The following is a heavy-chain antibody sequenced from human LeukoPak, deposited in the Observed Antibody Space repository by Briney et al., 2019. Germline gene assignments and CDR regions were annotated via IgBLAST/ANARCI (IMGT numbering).Heavy chain of an antibody. D-gene: IGHD6-13*01. V-gene: IGHV3-23*01. CDR2: ISAGGGST. Sequence: GGSLRLSCAASGFTLSTYAMNWVRQAPGKGLEWVSGISAGGGSTYYADSVKGRFTISRDNSKNTLYLQMNSPTVEDTAVYYCAKSPRSAADNWFDPWGQGTLVTVSS. J-gene: IGHJ5*02. CDR3: AKSPRSAADNWFDP. CDR1: GFTLSTYA.